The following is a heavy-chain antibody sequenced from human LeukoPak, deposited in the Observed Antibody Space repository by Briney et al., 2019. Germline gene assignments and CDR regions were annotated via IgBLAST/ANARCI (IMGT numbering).Heavy chain of an antibody. CDR1: GFTFSSYS. D-gene: IGHD3-10*01. V-gene: IGHV3-21*01. CDR3: ARDQSDGSGSYYSFDY. CDR2: ISSSSSYI. Sequence: GSLRLSCVASGFTFSSYSMNWVRQAPGKGLEWVSSISSSSSYIYYADSVKGRFTISRDNAKNSLYLQMNSLRAEDTAVYYCARDQSDGSGSYYSFDYWGQGTLVTVSS. J-gene: IGHJ4*02.